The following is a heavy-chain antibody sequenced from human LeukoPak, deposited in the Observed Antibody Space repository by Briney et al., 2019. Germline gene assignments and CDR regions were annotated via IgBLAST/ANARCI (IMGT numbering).Heavy chain of an antibody. CDR2: ISFDGKKE. D-gene: IGHD1-26*01. CDR1: GFYFNNYA. V-gene: IGHV3-30*04. Sequence: GRSLRLSCAASGFYFNNYAMPWVRQAPGKGLDWVARISFDGKKEDYADSVKGRVIVSRHNSNNTLYLEMNSLRSDDTAVYFCAREVGATTVYFDFWGQGSLVIVSS. J-gene: IGHJ4*02. CDR3: AREVGATTVYFDF.